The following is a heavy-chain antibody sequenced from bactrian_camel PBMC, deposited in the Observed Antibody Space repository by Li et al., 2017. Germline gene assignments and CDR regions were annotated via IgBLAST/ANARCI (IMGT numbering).Heavy chain of an antibody. CDR1: GFTFSSYA. Sequence: VQLVESGGGSVQAGGSLKLSCAASGFTFSSYAMSWVRQTPGEGLEWVSDTNSDGGGTYYTDSVKGRFTASRDNRKTTAYLRLTNLRVEDGAMYYCAAAASSVSSGTRFWSWGQGTQVTVS. CDR2: TNSDGGGT. V-gene: IGHV3S40*01. CDR3: AAAASSVSSGTRFWS. J-gene: IGHJ6*01. D-gene: IGHD6*01.